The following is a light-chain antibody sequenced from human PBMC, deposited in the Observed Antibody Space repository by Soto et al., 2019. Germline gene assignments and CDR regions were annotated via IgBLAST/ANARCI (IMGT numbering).Light chain of an antibody. CDR2: DAS. CDR3: QQYGSSPGT. V-gene: IGKV3D-20*01. J-gene: IGKJ5*01. CDR1: QSVSSSY. Sequence: DIVLTQSPATLSLSPGERATLSCGASQSVSSSYLAWYKQKPGLAPRLLIYDASSRATGIPDRFSCSGSGTDFTLTISRLEPEDFALYYCQQYGSSPGTFGQGTRLEIK.